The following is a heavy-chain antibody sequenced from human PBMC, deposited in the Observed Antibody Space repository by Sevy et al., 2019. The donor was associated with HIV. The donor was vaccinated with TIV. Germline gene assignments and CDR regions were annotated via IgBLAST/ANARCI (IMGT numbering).Heavy chain of an antibody. D-gene: IGHD2-21*01. Sequence: GGSLRLSCAASTFTLSNYGMHWVRQAPGRGLQWVALTWSHGGGENYADAVKGRFTSSRDNSRNTLYLQMNSLRAEGTGVYYCARDVWQDVAKFFDFWAQGPPVTVSS. V-gene: IGHV3-33*01. CDR2: TWSHGGGE. J-gene: IGHJ4*02. CDR3: ARDVWQDVAKFFDF. CDR1: TFTLSNYG.